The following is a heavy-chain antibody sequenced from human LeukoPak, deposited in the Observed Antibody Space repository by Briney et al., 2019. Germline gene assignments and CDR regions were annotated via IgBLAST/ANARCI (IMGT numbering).Heavy chain of an antibody. V-gene: IGHV4-59*12. CDR2: IYYSGST. J-gene: IGHJ4*02. CDR3: ARRRSFDY. Sequence: SETLSLTCTVSGGSISNYYWSWIRQPPGKGLEWIGYIYYSGSTNYNPSLKSRVTISVDTSKNQFSLKLSSVTAADTAVYYCARRRSFDYWGQGTLVTVSS. CDR1: GGSISNYY. D-gene: IGHD3-10*01.